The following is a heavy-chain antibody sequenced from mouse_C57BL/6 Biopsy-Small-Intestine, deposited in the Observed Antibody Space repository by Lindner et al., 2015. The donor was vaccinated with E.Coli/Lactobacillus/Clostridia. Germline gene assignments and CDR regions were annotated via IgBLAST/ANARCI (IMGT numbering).Heavy chain of an antibody. V-gene: IGHV9-3-1*01. Sequence: VKVSCKASGYTFTSYAINWVRQAPGQGLEWMGWINTATGNPTYAQGFRGRFVFSLDTSVSTAYLQISSLKAEEDTAVYYCTRDEPYCIGVSCYSAVQHWGQGTLVTVSS. CDR3: TRDEPYCIGVSCYSAVQH. CDR1: GYTFTSYA. D-gene: IGHD1-1*01. CDR2: INTATGNP. J-gene: IGHJ4*01.